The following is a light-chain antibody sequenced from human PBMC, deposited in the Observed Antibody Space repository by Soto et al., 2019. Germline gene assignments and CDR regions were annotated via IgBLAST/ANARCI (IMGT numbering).Light chain of an antibody. CDR2: AAS. Sequence: EIVMTQSPATLSVSPGERAILSCRASQSISINLAWYQQKPGQAPRLLIYAASNRATGVPARFSGSWSGTEFNLTIRSLQSEDFAVYYCQKRSNWPKKVGQGTQV. V-gene: IGKV3-15*01. CDR3: QKRSNWPKK. J-gene: IGKJ1*01. CDR1: QSISIN.